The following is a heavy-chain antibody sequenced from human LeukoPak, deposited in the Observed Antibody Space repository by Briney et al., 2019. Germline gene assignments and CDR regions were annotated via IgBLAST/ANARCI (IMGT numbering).Heavy chain of an antibody. D-gene: IGHD3-3*01. J-gene: IGHJ1*01. CDR3: AKDGGPALEWLLEGYFQH. Sequence: GGSLRLSCAASGFTFSSYGMHWVRQAPGKGLEWVAVISYDGSNKYYADSVKGRFTISRDNSKNTLYLQMNSLRAVDTAVYYCAKDGGPALEWLLEGYFQHWGQGTLVTVSS. V-gene: IGHV3-30*18. CDR1: GFTFSSYG. CDR2: ISYDGSNK.